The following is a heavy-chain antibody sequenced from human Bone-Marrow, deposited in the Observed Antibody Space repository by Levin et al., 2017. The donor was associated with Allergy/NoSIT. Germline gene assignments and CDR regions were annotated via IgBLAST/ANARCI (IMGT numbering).Heavy chain of an antibody. CDR1: GYTFTSYY. Sequence: ASVKVSCKASGYTFTSYYIHWVRQAPGQGLEWMGLINPSGGSTTYAQKFQGRVTVTRDTSTSTVYMELSSLRSEDTAVYYCAREAYGSGRSNFDYWGQGTLVTVSS. CDR2: INPSGGST. D-gene: IGHD3-10*01. J-gene: IGHJ4*02. V-gene: IGHV1-46*01. CDR3: AREAYGSGRSNFDY.